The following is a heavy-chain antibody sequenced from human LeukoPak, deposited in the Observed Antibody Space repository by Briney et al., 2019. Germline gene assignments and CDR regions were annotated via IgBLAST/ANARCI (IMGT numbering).Heavy chain of an antibody. V-gene: IGHV4-4*07. CDR3: ARGEQLVGSFDY. Sequence: ASETLSLTCTVSRGSISSNYWSWIRQPAGKGLEWIGRVYISGNTNYNPSLQSRVTISLDTSNNQFSLKLSSVTAADTAVYYCARGEQLVGSFDYWGQGTLVTVSS. J-gene: IGHJ4*02. CDR2: VYISGNT. CDR1: RGSISSNY. D-gene: IGHD6-6*01.